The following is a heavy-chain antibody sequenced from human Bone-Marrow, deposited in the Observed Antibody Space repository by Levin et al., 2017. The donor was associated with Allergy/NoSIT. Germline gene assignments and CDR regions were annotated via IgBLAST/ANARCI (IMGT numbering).Heavy chain of an antibody. V-gene: IGHV1-2*02. CDR1: GSTLTDHY. J-gene: IGHJ3*02. CDR3: ARGKWLDAFNI. D-gene: IGHD5-24*01. Sequence: GESLKISCKTSGSTLTDHYIHWVRQAPGQGLESLGYINPRSGATNSPQLFQGRVTMTRDTSINTDYMELTRLRSDDTAVYFCARGKWLDAFNIWGQGTMVTVSS. CDR2: INPRSGAT.